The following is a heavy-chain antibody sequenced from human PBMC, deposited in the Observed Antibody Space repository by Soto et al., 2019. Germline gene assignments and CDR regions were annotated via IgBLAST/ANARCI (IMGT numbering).Heavy chain of an antibody. J-gene: IGHJ6*02. CDR2: ISSSGSTI. CDR1: GFTFSSYG. Sequence: GGSLRLSCAASGFTFSSYGMNWVRQAPGKGLEWVSYISSSGSTIYYADPVKGRFTISRDNAKNSLYLQMNSLRAEDTAVYYCARVGHSHIAVAGTYYYGMDVWGQGTTVTVSS. D-gene: IGHD6-19*01. CDR3: ARVGHSHIAVAGTYYYGMDV. V-gene: IGHV3-48*03.